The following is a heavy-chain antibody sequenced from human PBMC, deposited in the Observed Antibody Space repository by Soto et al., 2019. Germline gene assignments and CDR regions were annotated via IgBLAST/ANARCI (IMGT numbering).Heavy chain of an antibody. CDR2: ISSDGSST. CDR3: ARPGSYYDSSGYVH. D-gene: IGHD3-22*01. V-gene: IGHV3-74*01. Sequence: PGGSLRLSCAASGFTFSSYWMHWVRQAPGKGLVWVSRISSDGSSTTYADSVKGRFTISRDNAKNTLYLQMNSLSAEDTALYYCARPGSYYDSSGYVHWGQGTLVTVSS. CDR1: GFTFSSYW. J-gene: IGHJ4*02.